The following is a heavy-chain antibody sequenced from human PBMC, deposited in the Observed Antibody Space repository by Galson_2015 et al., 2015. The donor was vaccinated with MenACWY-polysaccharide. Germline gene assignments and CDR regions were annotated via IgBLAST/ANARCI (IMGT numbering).Heavy chain of an antibody. V-gene: IGHV3-23*01. D-gene: IGHD3-16*01. Sequence: PLRLSCASSGFSFNTYAMCWVRQAPGKRLECASAISGNAVGTYYADSVRGRFTISRDYSKNRLFLQMNSLRAEDTAVYYCAKEQVGGGMMGRYGYWGQGTLVTVSS. CDR2: ISGNAVGT. CDR3: AKEQVGGGMMGRYGY. CDR1: GFSFNTYA. J-gene: IGHJ3*01.